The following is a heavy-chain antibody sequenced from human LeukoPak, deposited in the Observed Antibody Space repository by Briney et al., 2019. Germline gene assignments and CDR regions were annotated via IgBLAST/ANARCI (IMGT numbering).Heavy chain of an antibody. D-gene: IGHD3-10*01. CDR2: INHSGST. Sequence: PSETLSLTCAVYGGSFSGYYWSWIRQPPGKGLEWIGEINHSGSTNYNPSLKGRVTISVDTSKNQFSLKLSSVTAADTAVYYCARRYFLNYYGSGSYYTWGQGTLVTVSS. CDR1: GGSFSGYY. J-gene: IGHJ5*02. CDR3: ARRYFLNYYGSGSYYT. V-gene: IGHV4-34*01.